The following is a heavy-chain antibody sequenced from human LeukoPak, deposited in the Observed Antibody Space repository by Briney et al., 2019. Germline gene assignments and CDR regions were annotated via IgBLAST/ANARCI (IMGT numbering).Heavy chain of an antibody. Sequence: GASVKVSCKASGYSFIGYYMHWVRQAPGQGLEWMGWINPNSGGTNYAQKFQGRVTMTRDTSISTAYMEVSRLTSDDTAVYYCARNFDYWGQGTLITVSS. J-gene: IGHJ4*02. V-gene: IGHV1-2*02. CDR2: INPNSGGT. CDR3: ARNFDY. CDR1: GYSFIGYY.